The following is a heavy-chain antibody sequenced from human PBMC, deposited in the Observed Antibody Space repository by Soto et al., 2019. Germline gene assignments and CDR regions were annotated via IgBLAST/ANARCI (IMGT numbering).Heavy chain of an antibody. CDR1: GYTFTSYY. V-gene: IGHV1-46*01. D-gene: IGHD3-3*01. CDR3: ARGYDFWSGYQIPSFDP. J-gene: IGHJ5*02. Sequence: GASVKVSCKASGYTFTSYYMHWVRQAPGQGLEWMGIINPSGGSTSYAQRFQGRVTMTRDTSTSTVYMELSSLRSEDTAVYYCARGYDFWSGYQIPSFDPWGQGTLVTVSS. CDR2: INPSGGST.